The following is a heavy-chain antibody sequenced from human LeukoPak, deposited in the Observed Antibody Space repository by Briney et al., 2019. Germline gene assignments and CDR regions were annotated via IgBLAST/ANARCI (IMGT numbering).Heavy chain of an antibody. CDR3: AGLPTTTTGYMDV. V-gene: IGHV3-21*01. D-gene: IGHD1-26*01. J-gene: IGHJ6*03. CDR1: GSTFSDYS. Sequence: GGSLRLSRAASGSTFSDYSMNWVRQAPGKGLEWVSSISGRSSYMYYVASVQGRFTISRDNAKDSLYLQMNSLRAEDTAVYYCAGLPTTTTGYMDVWGKGTTVTVSS. CDR2: ISGRSSYM.